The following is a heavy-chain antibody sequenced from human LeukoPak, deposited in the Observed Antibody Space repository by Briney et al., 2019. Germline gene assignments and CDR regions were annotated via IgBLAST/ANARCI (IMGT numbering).Heavy chain of an antibody. Sequence: SETLSLTCAVYGGSFSGYYWSWIRQPPGKGPEWIGEINHSGSTNYNPSLKSRVTISVDTSKNQFSLKLSSVTAADTAVYYCARPGSSSWRGGFDYWGQGTLVTVSS. V-gene: IGHV4-34*01. D-gene: IGHD6-13*01. CDR1: GGSFSGYY. J-gene: IGHJ4*02. CDR2: INHSGST. CDR3: ARPGSSSWRGGFDY.